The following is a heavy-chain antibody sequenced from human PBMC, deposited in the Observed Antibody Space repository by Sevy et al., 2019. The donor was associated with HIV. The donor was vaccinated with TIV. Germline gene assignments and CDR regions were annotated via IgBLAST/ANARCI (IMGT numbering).Heavy chain of an antibody. CDR2: LKSKVYGGTV. J-gene: IGHJ4*02. V-gene: IGHV3-49*04. CDR1: GFTFGDYC. D-gene: IGHD1-1*01. CDR3: PRWKEAHSIFDY. Sequence: GGSLRLSCTASGFTFGDYCMSWVRQAPGKGLEWVAFLKSKVYGGTVDHAATVKGRFIISRDDPKSIAYLQMNDVKTDDTGVYYCPRWKEAHSIFDYWGQGALVTVSS.